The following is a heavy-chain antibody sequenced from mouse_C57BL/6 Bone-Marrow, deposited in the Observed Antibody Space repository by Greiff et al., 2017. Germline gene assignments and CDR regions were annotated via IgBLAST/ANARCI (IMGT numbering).Heavy chain of an antibody. V-gene: IGHV5-2*01. D-gene: IGHD1-1*01. CDR1: EYEFPSHD. CDR2: INSDGGST. Sequence: EVHLVESGGGLVQPGESLKLSCESNEYEFPSHDMSWVRKTPEKRLELVAAINSDGGSTYYPDTMERRFIISRDNTKKTLYLQMSSLRSEDTALYYCARQAYYYGSSSWYFDVWGTGTTVTVSS. CDR3: ARQAYYYGSSSWYFDV. J-gene: IGHJ1*03.